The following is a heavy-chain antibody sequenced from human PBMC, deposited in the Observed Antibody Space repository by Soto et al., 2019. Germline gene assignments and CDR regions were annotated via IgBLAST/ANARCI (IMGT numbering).Heavy chain of an antibody. CDR1: GFTFSSYG. CDR3: AKEKVRYFDWFGFLDY. D-gene: IGHD3-9*01. J-gene: IGHJ4*02. Sequence: PGGSLRLSCAASGFTFSSYGMHWVRQAPGKGLEWVAVISYDGSNKYYADSVKGRFTISRDNSKNTLYPQMNSLRAEDTAVYYCAKEKVRYFDWFGFLDYWGQGTLVTVSS. V-gene: IGHV3-30*18. CDR2: ISYDGSNK.